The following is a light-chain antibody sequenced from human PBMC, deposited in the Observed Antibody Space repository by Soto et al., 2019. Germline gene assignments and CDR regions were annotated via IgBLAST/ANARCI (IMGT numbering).Light chain of an antibody. CDR1: QSISSY. V-gene: IGKV1-39*01. CDR3: QQSYSNPRT. Sequence: IQMTQSPSSLSASVGDRVTITCRASQSISSYLNWYQHKPGKAPNLLIYAATTLQSGVPSRFSGSGSGTDFTLTISSLQPEDFATYYCQQSYSNPRTFGQGTRWIS. CDR2: AAT. J-gene: IGKJ1*01.